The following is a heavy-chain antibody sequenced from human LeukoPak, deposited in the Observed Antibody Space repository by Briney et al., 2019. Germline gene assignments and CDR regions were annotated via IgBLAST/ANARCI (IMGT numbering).Heavy chain of an antibody. V-gene: IGHV4-38-2*02. CDR1: GYSISSGYY. D-gene: IGHD6-19*01. Sequence: PSETLSLTCTVSGYSISSGYYWGWIRQPPGKGLEWIGSIYHSGSTYYNLSLKSRVTISVDTSKNQFSLKLSSVTAADTAVYFCATGTYNSAWSFHHWGQGTLVTVSS. J-gene: IGHJ1*01. CDR2: IYHSGST. CDR3: ATGTYNSAWSFHH.